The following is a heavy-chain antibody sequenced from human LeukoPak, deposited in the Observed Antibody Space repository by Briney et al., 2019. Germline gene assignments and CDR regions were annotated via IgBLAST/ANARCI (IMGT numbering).Heavy chain of an antibody. V-gene: IGHV3-23*01. CDR2: ISGSGDSR. J-gene: IGHJ6*02. CDR3: AKGVTTVRIYYHGMDV. D-gene: IGHD4-17*01. Sequence: GGSLRLSCAASGFTFSSCAMSWVRQAPGKGLEWVSLISGSGDSRYYADSVKGRFTISRDNAKNTLWLQMNSLRAEDTAVYYCAKGVTTVRIYYHGMDVWGRGTTVTVSS. CDR1: GFTFSSCA.